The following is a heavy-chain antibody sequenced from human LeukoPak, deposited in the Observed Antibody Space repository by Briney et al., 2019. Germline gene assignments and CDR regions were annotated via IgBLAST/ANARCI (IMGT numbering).Heavy chain of an antibody. CDR1: GFTFDDYA. CDR3: AKGAEFRIAALSPFDY. D-gene: IGHD6-6*01. CDR2: ISWNSGSI. V-gene: IGHV3-9*01. J-gene: IGHJ4*02. Sequence: GGSLRLSCAASGFTFDDYAMHWVRQAPGKGLEWVSGISWNSGSIGYADSVKGRFTISRDNAKNSLYLQMNSLRAEDTALYYCAKGAEFRIAALSPFDYWGQGTLVTVSS.